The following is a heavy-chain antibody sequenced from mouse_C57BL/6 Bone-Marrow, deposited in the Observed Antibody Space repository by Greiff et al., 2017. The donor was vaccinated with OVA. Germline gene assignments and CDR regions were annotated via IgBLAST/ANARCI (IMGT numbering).Heavy chain of an antibody. CDR2: IYPRSGNT. J-gene: IGHJ4*01. Sequence: QVQLKESGAELARPGASVKLSCKASGYTFTSYGISWVKQRTGQGLEWIGEIYPRSGNTYYNEKFKGKATLTADKSSSTAYMELRSLTSEDSAVYFCEREGEYYYAMDYWGQGASVTVAS. CDR3: EREGEYYYAMDY. CDR1: GYTFTSYG. V-gene: IGHV1-81*01.